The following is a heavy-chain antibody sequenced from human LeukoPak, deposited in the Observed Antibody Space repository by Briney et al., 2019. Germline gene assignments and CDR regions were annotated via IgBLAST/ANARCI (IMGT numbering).Heavy chain of an antibody. Sequence: ASVKVSCKASGYTFTGYYMHWVRQAPGQGLEWMGWINPNSGGTNYAQKFQGWVTMTRDTSISTAYMELSRLRSDDTAVYYCARDEVGATTNYYYYMDVWGKGTTVTVSS. V-gene: IGHV1-2*04. J-gene: IGHJ6*03. D-gene: IGHD1-26*01. CDR1: GYTFTGYY. CDR3: ARDEVGATTNYYYYMDV. CDR2: INPNSGGT.